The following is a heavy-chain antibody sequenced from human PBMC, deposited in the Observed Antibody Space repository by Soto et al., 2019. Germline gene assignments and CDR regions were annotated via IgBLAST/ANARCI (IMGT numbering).Heavy chain of an antibody. V-gene: IGHV1-18*01. Sequence: ASVKVSCKASGYTFTSYGISWVRQAPGQGLEWMGWISAYNGNTNYAQKLQGRVTMTTDTSTTTAYMELTSLRSDDTAVYYCARYLGITGTTQGPNWFDPWGQGTLVTVSS. J-gene: IGHJ5*02. D-gene: IGHD1-20*01. CDR3: ARYLGITGTTQGPNWFDP. CDR2: ISAYNGNT. CDR1: GYTFTSYG.